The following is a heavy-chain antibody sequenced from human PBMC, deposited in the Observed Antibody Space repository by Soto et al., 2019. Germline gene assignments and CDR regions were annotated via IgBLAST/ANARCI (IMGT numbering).Heavy chain of an antibody. CDR1: GGSISSYY. V-gene: IGHV4-59*08. J-gene: IGHJ4*02. CDR3: ARHRRYCSSTSCLYYFDY. CDR2: IYYSGST. Sequence: SETLSLTCTVSGGSISSYYWSWIRQPPGKGLEWIGYIYYSGSTNYNPSLKSRVTISVDTSKNQFSLKLSSVTAADTAVYYCARHRRYCSSTSCLYYFDYWGQGTLVTVSS. D-gene: IGHD2-2*01.